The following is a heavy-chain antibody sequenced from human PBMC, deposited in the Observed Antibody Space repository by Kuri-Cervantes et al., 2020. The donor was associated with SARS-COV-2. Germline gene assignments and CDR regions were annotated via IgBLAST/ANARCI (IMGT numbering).Heavy chain of an antibody. J-gene: IGHJ2*01. CDR3: ARAGYSTGWFPDWYFDL. CDR1: GFTVSTNY. Sequence: GESLKISCAASGFTVSTNYMSWVRQAPGKGLEWVSIIYSGGNTYYADSVKGRFTISRDNSKNTVNLQMDSLRGEDTALYYCARAGYSTGWFPDWYFDLWGRGTLVTVSS. V-gene: IGHV3-53*01. CDR2: IYSGGNT. D-gene: IGHD6-19*01.